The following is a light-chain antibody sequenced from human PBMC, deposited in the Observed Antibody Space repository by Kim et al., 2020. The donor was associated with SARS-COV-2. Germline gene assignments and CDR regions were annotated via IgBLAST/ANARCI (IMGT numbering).Light chain of an antibody. Sequence: GQSMPLSCAGPSSGVGGYDLVSWYQQPPGTAPKVMIYEVSNRPSGVPDRFSGSKSGNTASLTISGLQAEDEADYYCSSYTSSNTVVFGGGTQLTVL. CDR1: SSGVGGYDL. J-gene: IGLJ2*01. V-gene: IGLV2-18*02. CDR2: EVS. CDR3: SSYTSSNTVV.